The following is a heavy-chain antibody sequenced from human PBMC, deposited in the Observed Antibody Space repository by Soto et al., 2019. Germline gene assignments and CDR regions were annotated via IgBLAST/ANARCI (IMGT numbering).Heavy chain of an antibody. J-gene: IGHJ3*02. CDR1: GFTFSDYY. Sequence: PGGSLRLSCAASGFTFSDYYMSWIRQAPGKGLEWVSYISSSGSTIYYADSVKGRFTIPRDNAKNSLYLQMNSLRAEDSALYYCARDSSLELAGGFGFDSWGQGIMVTVS. CDR2: ISSSGSTI. D-gene: IGHD2-8*02. V-gene: IGHV3-11*04. CDR3: ARDSSLELAGGFGFDS.